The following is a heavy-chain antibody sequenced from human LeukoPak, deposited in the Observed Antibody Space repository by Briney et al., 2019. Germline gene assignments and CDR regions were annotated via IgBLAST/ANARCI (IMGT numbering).Heavy chain of an antibody. Sequence: ASETLSLTCTVSGGSISSYYWSWIRQPPGKGLEWIGYIYYSGSTNYNPSLKSRVTISVDTSKNQFSLKLSSVTAADTAVYYCGRASGLLWFGNFDYWGQGTLVTVSS. J-gene: IGHJ4*02. CDR3: GRASGLLWFGNFDY. D-gene: IGHD3-10*01. CDR2: IYYSGST. V-gene: IGHV4-59*01. CDR1: GGSISSYY.